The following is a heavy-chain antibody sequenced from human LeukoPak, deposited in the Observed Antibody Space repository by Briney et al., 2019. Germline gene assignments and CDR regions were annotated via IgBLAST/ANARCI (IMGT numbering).Heavy chain of an antibody. CDR1: GYTFTSYG. D-gene: IGHD5-12*01. J-gene: IGHJ4*02. CDR3: ARVYSGYDYVLLGYDY. V-gene: IGHV1-18*01. CDR2: ISAYNGNT. Sequence: ASVKVSCKASGYTFTSYGISWVRQAPGQGLEWMGWISAYNGNTNYAQKLQGRVTMTTDTSTSTAYMELRSLRSDDTAVYYCARVYSGYDYVLLGYDYRGQGTLVTVSS.